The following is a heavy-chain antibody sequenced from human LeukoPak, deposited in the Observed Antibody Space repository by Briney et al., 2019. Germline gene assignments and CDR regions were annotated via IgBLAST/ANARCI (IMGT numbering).Heavy chain of an antibody. Sequence: GGSLRLSRQASGFTFSSYAMSWVRQGPGKGLEWISALTGGGGSTYYADPVKGRFTISRDNSKNTLYLQMNSLRAEDTAVYYCAKDLRAYYYGSGSYHHWGQGTLVTVSS. V-gene: IGHV3-23*01. D-gene: IGHD3-10*01. CDR2: LTGGGGST. CDR1: GFTFSSYA. J-gene: IGHJ4*02. CDR3: AKDLRAYYYGSGSYHH.